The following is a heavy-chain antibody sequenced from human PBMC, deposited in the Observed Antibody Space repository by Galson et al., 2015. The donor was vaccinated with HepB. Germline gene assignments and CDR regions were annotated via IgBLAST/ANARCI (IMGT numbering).Heavy chain of an antibody. CDR3: AKGIWGFAMFDALDI. Sequence: SLRLSCAASGLTYSDPSMTWVRQAPGQGLEWVSVVSGSGVNTFYADSVKGRVTGSRDPSKNIFYLQMNSLRADDTALYYCAKGIWGFAMFDALDIWGQGTMVTVSS. CDR1: GLTYSDPS. CDR2: VSGSGVNT. J-gene: IGHJ3*02. D-gene: IGHD3-16*01. V-gene: IGHV3-23*01.